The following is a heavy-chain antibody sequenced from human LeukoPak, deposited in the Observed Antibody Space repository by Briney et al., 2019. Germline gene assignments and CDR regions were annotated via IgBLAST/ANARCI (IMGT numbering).Heavy chain of an antibody. V-gene: IGHV1-18*01. CDR3: ASSGELWFGEGSLYF. CDR2: ISAYNGNT. Sequence: ASVKVSCKASGYTFTSYDISWVRQAPGQRLEWMGWISAYNGNTNYAQKLQGRVTMTTDTSTSTAYMELRSLRSDDTAVYYCASSGELWFGEGSLYFWGQGTLVTVSS. CDR1: GYTFTSYD. J-gene: IGHJ4*02. D-gene: IGHD3-10*01.